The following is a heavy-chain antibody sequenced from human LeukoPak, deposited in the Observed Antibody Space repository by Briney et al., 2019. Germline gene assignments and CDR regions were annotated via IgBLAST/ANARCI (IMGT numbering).Heavy chain of an antibody. CDR2: ISGSGGST. D-gene: IGHD2-8*01. V-gene: IGHV3-23*01. Sequence: GGSLRLSCAASGFTFSSYAMSWVRQAPGKGLEWVSAISGSGGSTYYADSVKGRFTISRDNSKNTLYLQMNSLRAEDTAVYYCARDDSLRCMVYWGQGTLVTVSS. CDR1: GFTFSSYA. J-gene: IGHJ4*02. CDR3: ARDDSLRCMVY.